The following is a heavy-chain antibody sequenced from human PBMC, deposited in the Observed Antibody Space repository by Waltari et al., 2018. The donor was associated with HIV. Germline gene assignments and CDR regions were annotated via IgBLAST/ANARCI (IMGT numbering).Heavy chain of an antibody. Sequence: VQLVVSGVRLVQPVRYLILSCADPGSPFDDFAMPWVCQAPGKGLEWVSGISWNSGTTGYADSVKGRFTISRDNAKNSLYLQMNSLRAEDTALYYCAKDKRSGYGGNSVWYFDLWGRGTLVTVSS. D-gene: IGHD4-17*01. J-gene: IGHJ2*01. CDR1: GSPFDDFA. V-gene: IGHV3-9*01. CDR2: ISWNSGTT. CDR3: AKDKRSGYGGNSVWYFDL.